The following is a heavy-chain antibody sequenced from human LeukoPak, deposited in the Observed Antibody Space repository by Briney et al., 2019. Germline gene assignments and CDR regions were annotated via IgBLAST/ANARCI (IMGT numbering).Heavy chain of an antibody. CDR2: IIPIFGTA. D-gene: IGHD1-26*01. CDR3: GRDPGELQPYYYYMDV. Sequence: SVKVSCKASGGTFSSYAISWVRQAPGQGLEWMGGIIPIFGTANYAQKFQGRVTITTDESTSTAYMELSSLRSEDTAVYYCGRDPGELQPYYYYMDVWGKGTTVTVSS. V-gene: IGHV1-69*05. J-gene: IGHJ6*03. CDR1: GGTFSSYA.